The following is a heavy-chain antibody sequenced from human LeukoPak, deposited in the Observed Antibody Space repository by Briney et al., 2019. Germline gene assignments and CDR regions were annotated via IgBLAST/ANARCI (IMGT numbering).Heavy chain of an antibody. Sequence: GGSLRLSCAASGFTLSTYAMSWVRQAPAQGVEWVAVIYSGGSTYYADSVKGRFTISRNNSKNTLYLQMTSLRAEDTAVYYCATGDYGVFDYWGQGTLFTVSS. CDR2: IYSGGST. V-gene: IGHV3-53*01. D-gene: IGHD4-17*01. CDR1: GFTLSTYA. J-gene: IGHJ4*02. CDR3: ATGDYGVFDY.